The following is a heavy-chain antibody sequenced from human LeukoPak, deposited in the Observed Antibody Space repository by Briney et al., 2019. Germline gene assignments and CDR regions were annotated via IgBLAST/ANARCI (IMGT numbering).Heavy chain of an antibody. CDR2: ISSSSSTI. D-gene: IGHD2-15*01. CDR3: ARKYCSGGSCYFTDY. V-gene: IGHV3-48*01. J-gene: IGHJ4*02. CDR1: GFTFSTYS. Sequence: PGGSLRLSCAASGFTFSTYSMNWVRQAPGKGLEWVSYISSSSSTIYYADSVKGRFTISRDNAKNSLYLQMNSLRAEDTAVYYCARKYCSGGSCYFTDYWGQGTLVTASS.